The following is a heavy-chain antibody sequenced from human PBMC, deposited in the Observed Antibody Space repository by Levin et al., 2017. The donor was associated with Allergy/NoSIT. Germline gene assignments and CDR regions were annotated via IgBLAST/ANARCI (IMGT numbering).Heavy chain of an antibody. CDR3: VTYYYDSSGHDY. D-gene: IGHD3-22*01. CDR1: GFTFSSYS. V-gene: IGHV3-21*01. CDR2: ISSSSSYI. Sequence: PGESLKISCAASGFTFSSYSMNWVRQAPGKGLEWVSSISSSSSYIYYADSVKGRFTISRDNAKNSLYLQMNSLRAEDTAVYYCVTYYYDSSGHDYWGQGTLVTVSS. J-gene: IGHJ4*02.